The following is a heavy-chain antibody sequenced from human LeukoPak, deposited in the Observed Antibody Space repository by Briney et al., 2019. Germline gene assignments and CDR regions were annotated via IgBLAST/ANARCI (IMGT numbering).Heavy chain of an antibody. D-gene: IGHD3-22*01. Sequence: ASVKVSCKASGYTFTSYYMHWVGQAPGQGLEWMGIINPSGGSTTYAPKFQGRVTMTRDTSTSTVYMERSSLRSEDTAVYYWARGRWVDYYDSSGYYPEDYWGQGTLVTVSS. CDR1: GYTFTSYY. V-gene: IGHV1-46*03. CDR3: ARGRWVDYYDSSGYYPEDY. CDR2: INPSGGST. J-gene: IGHJ4*02.